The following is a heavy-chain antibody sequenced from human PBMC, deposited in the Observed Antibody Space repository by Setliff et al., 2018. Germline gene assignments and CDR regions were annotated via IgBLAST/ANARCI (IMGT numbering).Heavy chain of an antibody. V-gene: IGHV3-30*18. J-gene: IGHJ4*02. CDR3: AKDSLSGWSAVDY. D-gene: IGHD6-19*01. CDR1: GFTFSSYG. CDR2: ISYDGSSK. Sequence: PGGSLRLSCAASGFTFSSYGMHWVRQAPGKGLEWVAVISYDGSSKYYADSVKGRFTISRDNSKNTLYLQMNSLRAEDTAVYYCAKDSLSGWSAVDYWGQGTLVTVSS.